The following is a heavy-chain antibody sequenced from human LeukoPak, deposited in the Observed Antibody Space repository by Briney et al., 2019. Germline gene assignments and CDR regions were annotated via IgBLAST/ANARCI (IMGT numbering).Heavy chain of an antibody. Sequence: PSETLSLTCTVSGGSISSSSYYWGWIRQPPGKGLEWIGSIYYSGSTYYNPSLKSRVTISVDTSRNQFSLRLSSVTAADTAVFYCARSRDFWCSSTWFPYVFDYWGQGTLVTVSS. CDR3: ARSRDFWCSSTWFPYVFDY. CDR1: GGSISSSSYY. J-gene: IGHJ4*02. CDR2: IYYSGST. D-gene: IGHD6-13*01. V-gene: IGHV4-39*01.